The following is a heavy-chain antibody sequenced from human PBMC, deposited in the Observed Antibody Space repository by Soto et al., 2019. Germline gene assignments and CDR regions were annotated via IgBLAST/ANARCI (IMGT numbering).Heavy chain of an antibody. J-gene: IGHJ4*02. CDR2: IYYSGST. Sequence: QVQLQESGPGLVKPSQTLSLTCTVSGGSISSGGYYWSWIRQHPGKGLEWLGYIYYSGSTYYNHSIKSRVTISVETSKNQFSLKLSSVTAADTAVYYCSRVPDYYGSGSYDPLPYNFDSWGQGTLVTVSS. V-gene: IGHV4-31*03. CDR1: GGSISSGGYY. CDR3: SRVPDYYGSGSYDPLPYNFDS. D-gene: IGHD3-10*01.